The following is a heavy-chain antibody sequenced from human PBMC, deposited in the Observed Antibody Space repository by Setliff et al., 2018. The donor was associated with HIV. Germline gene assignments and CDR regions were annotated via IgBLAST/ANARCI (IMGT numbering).Heavy chain of an antibody. CDR3: ARDRLCSSTSCYSGGDYMDV. D-gene: IGHD2-2*02. CDR2: IYYSGST. CDR1: GGSISSHY. J-gene: IGHJ6*03. Sequence: SETLSLTCTVSGGSISSHYWSRIRQPPGKGLEWIGNIYYSGSTNYNPSLKSRVTISVDTSKNQFSLKLSSVTAADTAVYYCARDRLCSSTSCYSGGDYMDVWGKGTTVTVSS. V-gene: IGHV4-59*11.